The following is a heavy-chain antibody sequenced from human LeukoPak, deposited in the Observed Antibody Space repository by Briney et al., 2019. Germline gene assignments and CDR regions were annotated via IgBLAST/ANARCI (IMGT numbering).Heavy chain of an antibody. V-gene: IGHV3-53*01. Sequence: PGGFLRLSCAASGFTVSSNYMSWVRQAPGKGLEWVSVIYSGGSTYYADSVKGRFTISRDNSKNTLYLQMNSLRAEDTAVYYCAKLRSSGYAGDFDYWGQGTLVTVSS. CDR2: IYSGGST. D-gene: IGHD3-22*01. J-gene: IGHJ4*02. CDR1: GFTVSSNY. CDR3: AKLRSSGYAGDFDY.